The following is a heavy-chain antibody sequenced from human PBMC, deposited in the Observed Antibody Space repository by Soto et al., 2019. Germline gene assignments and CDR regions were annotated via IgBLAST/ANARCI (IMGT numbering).Heavy chain of an antibody. CDR3: ARDLGTPPGVYYYYYGMDV. J-gene: IGHJ6*02. Sequence: PSETLSLTCTVSGGSISSGGYYWSWIRQHPGKGLEWIGYIYYSGSTYYNPSLKSRVTMSVDTSKNQFSLKLSSVTAADTAVYYCARDLGTPPGVYYYYYGMDVWGQGTTVTVSS. CDR1: GGSISSGGYY. V-gene: IGHV4-31*03. D-gene: IGHD3-10*01. CDR2: IYYSGST.